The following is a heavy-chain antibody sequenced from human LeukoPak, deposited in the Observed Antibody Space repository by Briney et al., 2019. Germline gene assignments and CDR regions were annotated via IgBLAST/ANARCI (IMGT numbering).Heavy chain of an antibody. J-gene: IGHJ6*03. CDR2: IYYSGST. D-gene: IGHD2-2*01. CDR3: ARDGQGLAWEYQSSYYYYSMVV. V-gene: IGHV4-59*11. Sequence: SETLSLTCTVSGGSISSHYWSWIRQPSGKGLEWMGYIYYSGSTNYNPSLKSRVTISVDTSKNQFSLKLSSVTAADTAVYYCARDGQGLAWEYQSSYYYYSMVVWGKGTTVTVSS. CDR1: GGSISSHY.